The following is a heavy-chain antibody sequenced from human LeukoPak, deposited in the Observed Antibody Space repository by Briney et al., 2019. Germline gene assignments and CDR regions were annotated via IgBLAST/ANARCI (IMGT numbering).Heavy chain of an antibody. CDR3: ARDRTYYYDSSGYPTTRYYFDY. D-gene: IGHD3-22*01. CDR1: GFTFSSYA. CDR2: ISYDGSNK. V-gene: IGHV3-30*04. J-gene: IGHJ4*02. Sequence: GGSLRLSCAASGFTFSSYAMHWVRQAPGKGLEWVAVISYDGSNKYYADSVKGRFTISRDNSKNTLYLQMNSLRAEDTAVYYCARDRTYYYDSSGYPTTRYYFDYWGQGTLVTVSS.